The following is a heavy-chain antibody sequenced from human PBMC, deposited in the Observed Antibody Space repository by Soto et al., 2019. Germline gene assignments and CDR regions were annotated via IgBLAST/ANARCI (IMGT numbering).Heavy chain of an antibody. CDR1: GYTLTELS. CDR2: FDPEDGET. CDR3: ATGEPTAAIQNSYYYAMDV. D-gene: IGHD2-2*02. J-gene: IGHJ6*02. V-gene: IGHV1-24*01. Sequence: ASVKVSCKVSGYTLTELSMHWVRQAPGKGLEWLGSFDPEDGETIYAQMFQGRVTMTEDTSTDTAYMELNSLRSEDTAVYYCATGEPTAAIQNSYYYAMDVWGQGTTVTVSS.